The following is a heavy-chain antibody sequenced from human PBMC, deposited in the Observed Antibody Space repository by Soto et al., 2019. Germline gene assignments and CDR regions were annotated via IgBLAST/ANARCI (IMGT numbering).Heavy chain of an antibody. CDR2: MNNDGSYT. Sequence: EVQLVESGGGLVQPGGSLRLSCAASGFTFSSYWMYWVRQAPGKGLEWVSHMNNDGSYTIYAESVKGRFTFSRDNAKNTLYRQMNSLRAEDMAVYYCVRGGYMHACDIWGQGTMVTVSS. CDR3: VRGGYMHACDI. D-gene: IGHD6-13*01. CDR1: GFTFSSYW. J-gene: IGHJ3*02. V-gene: IGHV3-74*01.